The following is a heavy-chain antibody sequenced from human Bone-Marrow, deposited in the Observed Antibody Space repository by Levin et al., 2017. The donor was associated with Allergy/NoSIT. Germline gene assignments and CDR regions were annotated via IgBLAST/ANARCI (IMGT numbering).Heavy chain of an antibody. D-gene: IGHD2-21*01. V-gene: IGHV1-8*01. J-gene: IGHJ2*01. CDR1: GYTFTSYD. CDR2: INPNTGNT. CDR3: ATWRLLRPLWYFDL. Sequence: ASVKVSCKASGYTFTSYDIHWVRQATGQGLEWMGWINPNTGNTGYAQKFQGRVTMTRNTSINTAYMELSSLRSEDTAVYYCATWRLLRPLWYFDLWGRGTLVSVSS.